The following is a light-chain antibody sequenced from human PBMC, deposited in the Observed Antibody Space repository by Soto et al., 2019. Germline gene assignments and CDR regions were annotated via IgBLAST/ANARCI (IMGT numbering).Light chain of an antibody. CDR2: AAS. CDR3: QHSHSSPLT. Sequence: DIQMTQSPSSLSASVGDRVTITCRASQSIASHLNWYQLKPGEAPKVLIFAASSLQSGVPSRFSGSGFGTDFTLTITSLQPEDSATYSCQHSHSSPLTFGGGTKVDNK. V-gene: IGKV1-39*01. CDR1: QSIASH. J-gene: IGKJ4*01.